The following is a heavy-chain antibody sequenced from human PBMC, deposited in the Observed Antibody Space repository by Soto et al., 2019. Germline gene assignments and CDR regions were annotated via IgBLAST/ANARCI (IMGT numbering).Heavy chain of an antibody. CDR3: ATGPDNWNYGNYFDY. V-gene: IGHV1-69*06. CDR1: GCTFSRYA. D-gene: IGHD1-7*01. CDR2: IIPIFGTA. Sequence: ASVKVSCKASGCTFSRYAISWVRQAPGQGLEWMGGIIPIFGTANYAQKFQGRVTITADKSTSTAYMELSSLRSEDTAVYYCATGPDNWNYGNYFDYWGQGTLVTVSS. J-gene: IGHJ4*02.